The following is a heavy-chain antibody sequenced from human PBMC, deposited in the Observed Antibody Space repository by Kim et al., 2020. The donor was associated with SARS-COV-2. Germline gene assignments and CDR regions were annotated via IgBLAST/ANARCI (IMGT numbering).Heavy chain of an antibody. CDR2: ISWNSGSI. CDR1: GFTFDDYA. CDR3: AKDIIGPLWAIAAAGTPLGYYGMDV. Sequence: GGSLRLSCAASGFTFDDYAMHWVRQAPGKGLEWVSGISWNSGSIGYADSVKGRFTISRDNAKNSLYLQMNSLRAEDTALYYCAKDIIGPLWAIAAAGTPLGYYGMDVWGQGTTVTVSS. D-gene: IGHD6-13*01. V-gene: IGHV3-9*01. J-gene: IGHJ6*02.